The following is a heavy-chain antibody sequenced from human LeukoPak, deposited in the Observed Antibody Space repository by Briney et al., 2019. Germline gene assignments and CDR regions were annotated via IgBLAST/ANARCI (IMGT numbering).Heavy chain of an antibody. CDR3: ARGDSYDSSGYDDAFDI. Sequence: GGSLRLSCAASGFTFSDHYMSWIRQAPGKGLEWISYISSSGSTKYYADSVKGRFTISRDNAKNSLYLQMNSLRAEDAAVYYCARGDSYDSSGYDDAFDIWGQGTMVTVSS. CDR2: ISSSGSTK. D-gene: IGHD3-22*01. V-gene: IGHV3-11*04. J-gene: IGHJ3*02. CDR1: GFTFSDHY.